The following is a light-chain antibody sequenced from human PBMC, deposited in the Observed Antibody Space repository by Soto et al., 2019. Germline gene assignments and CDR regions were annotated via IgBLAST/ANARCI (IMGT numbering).Light chain of an antibody. CDR3: QQSYSTPYT. CDR1: QSVLYSSNNKNY. V-gene: IGKV4-1*01. Sequence: DIVMTQSPYSLAVSLGETATINCKSSQSVLYSSNNKNYLAWLQQKPGQPPRLLFYWASTRKSGVPDRFSGSGSVTDFTLTISSLQAEDVAVYYCQQSYSTPYTFGQGTKLEIK. CDR2: WAS. J-gene: IGKJ2*01.